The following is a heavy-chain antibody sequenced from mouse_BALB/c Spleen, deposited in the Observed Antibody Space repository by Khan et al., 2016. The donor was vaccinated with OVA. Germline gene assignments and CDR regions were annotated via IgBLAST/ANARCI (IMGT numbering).Heavy chain of an antibody. CDR1: SDSITSGF. CDR2: ITYSGNI. CDR3: ARSYGSWAMDY. V-gene: IGHV3-8*02. Sequence: EVKLEVSGPSLVKPSQTLSLSCSVTSDSITSGFWNWIRKFPGNKFEYLGYITYSGNIYYNPSLKSRISITRDTSKSQYYLQLNSVTTEDTATYYCARSYGSWAMDYWGQGTSVTVSS. J-gene: IGHJ4*01. D-gene: IGHD1-1*01.